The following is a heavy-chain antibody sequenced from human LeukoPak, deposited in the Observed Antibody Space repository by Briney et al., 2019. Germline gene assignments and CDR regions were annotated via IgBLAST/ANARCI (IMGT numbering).Heavy chain of an antibody. J-gene: IGHJ4*02. V-gene: IGHV3-21*04. Sequence: GGSLRLSCAASGFTFSSYSMNWVRQAPGKGLEWVSSISSSSSYIYYADSVKGRFTISRDNSKNTLYLQMNSLRAEDTAVYYCAKDLGAIAVAGYTAFDYWGQGTLVTVSS. CDR2: ISSSSSYI. D-gene: IGHD6-19*01. CDR1: GFTFSSYS. CDR3: AKDLGAIAVAGYTAFDY.